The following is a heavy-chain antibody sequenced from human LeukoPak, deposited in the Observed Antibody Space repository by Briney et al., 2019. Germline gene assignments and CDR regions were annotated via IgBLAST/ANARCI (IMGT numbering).Heavy chain of an antibody. V-gene: IGHV3-9*01. CDR2: ITWNSDTI. CDR3: ARHVVAVGFDY. CDR1: GFTFDDYV. D-gene: IGHD3-22*01. Sequence: GGSLRLSCAASGFTFDDYVMHWVRQAPGKGLEWVSGITWNSDTIAYADSVKGRFTISRDNAKNSLYLQMNSLRAEDTAVYYCARHVVAVGFDYWGQGTLVTVSS. J-gene: IGHJ4*02.